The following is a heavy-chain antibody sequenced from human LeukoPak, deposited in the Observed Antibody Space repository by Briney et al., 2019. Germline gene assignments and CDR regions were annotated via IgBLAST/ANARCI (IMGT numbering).Heavy chain of an antibody. V-gene: IGHV1-2*02. CDR2: INPKSGGT. CDR3: ASGYGDYVYYYGMDV. D-gene: IGHD4-17*01. Sequence: GASVTVSCKASGYTFTGYYMHWVRQAPGQGLEWMGWINPKSGGTNYAQKLQGRVTMTRDTSISTAYMELSTLRSDDTAVYYCASGYGDYVYYYGMDVWGQGTTVTVSS. J-gene: IGHJ6*02. CDR1: GYTFTGYY.